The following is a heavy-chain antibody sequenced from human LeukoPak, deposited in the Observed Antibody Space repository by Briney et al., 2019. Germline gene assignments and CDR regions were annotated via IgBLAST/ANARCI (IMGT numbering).Heavy chain of an antibody. CDR1: GFTFSRFA. CDR3: ATYRRGYHDSSESYYFDY. Sequence: GGSLRLSCAASGFTFSRFAMSWVRQAPGKGLEWVSGISGSGDSIYYADSVKGRFTISRDNSKNTLYLQMNGLRAEDTAVYYCATYRRGYHDSSESYYFDYWGQGTLVTVPS. D-gene: IGHD3-22*01. J-gene: IGHJ4*02. V-gene: IGHV3-23*01. CDR2: ISGSGDSI.